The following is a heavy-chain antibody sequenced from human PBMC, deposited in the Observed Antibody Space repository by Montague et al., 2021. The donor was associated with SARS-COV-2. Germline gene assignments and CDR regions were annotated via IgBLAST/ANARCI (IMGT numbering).Heavy chain of an antibody. D-gene: IGHD3-3*01. CDR1: GASISSRSYY. Sequence: SETLSLTCTVSGASISSRSYYWGWIRQPPGKGLEWIGFKYYSGSTYYNPTLKSRVTISVDTYKNQLSLKLSSVTAADTAVYYCATLPSSSTIFGVVQGYYFDDWGQGTLVTVSS. CDR2: KYYSGST. CDR3: ATLPSSSTIFGVVQGYYFDD. J-gene: IGHJ4*02. V-gene: IGHV4-39*01.